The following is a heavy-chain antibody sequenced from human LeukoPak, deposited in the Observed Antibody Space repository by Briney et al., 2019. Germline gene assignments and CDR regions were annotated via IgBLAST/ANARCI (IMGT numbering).Heavy chain of an antibody. Sequence: SETLSLTCTVSGFSVTTDSYCWGWIRQPPGKGLEWIGYDYCGGNTNYDPSLKRRVTISVDTSKNQFSLTLTSVTAADTAVYFCARDHFGSLASWGQGILVTVSS. CDR3: ARDHFGSLAS. J-gene: IGHJ4*02. D-gene: IGHD3-10*01. CDR1: GFSVTTDSYC. V-gene: IGHV4-61*01. CDR2: DYCGGNT.